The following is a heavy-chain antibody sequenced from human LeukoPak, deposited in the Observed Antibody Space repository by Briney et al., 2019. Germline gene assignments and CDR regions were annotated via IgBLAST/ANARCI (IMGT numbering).Heavy chain of an antibody. CDR3: ARDKRNRAFDI. J-gene: IGHJ3*02. V-gene: IGHV3-30*03. CDR1: GFTFSSYG. Sequence: PGGSLRLSCAASGFTFSSYGIHWVRQAPGKGLEWVAVISYDGSNRYYADSVKGRFTISRDNSKNTLYLQMNSLRAEDTAVYYCARDKRNRAFDIWGQGTMVTVPS. D-gene: IGHD1-14*01. CDR2: ISYDGSNR.